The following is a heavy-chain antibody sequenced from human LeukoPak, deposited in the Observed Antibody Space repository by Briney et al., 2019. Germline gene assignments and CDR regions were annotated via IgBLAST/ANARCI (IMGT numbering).Heavy chain of an antibody. CDR3: ARVGYDILTGYPNWFDP. CDR1: GGSISSSSYY. V-gene: IGHV4-39*01. Sequence: PSETLSLTCTVSGGSISSSSYYWGWIRQPPGKGLEWIGSIYYSGSTYYNPSLKSRVTISVDTSKNQFSLKLSSVTAADTAVYYCARVGYDILTGYPNWFDPWGQGTLVTVSS. CDR2: IYYSGST. J-gene: IGHJ5*02. D-gene: IGHD3-9*01.